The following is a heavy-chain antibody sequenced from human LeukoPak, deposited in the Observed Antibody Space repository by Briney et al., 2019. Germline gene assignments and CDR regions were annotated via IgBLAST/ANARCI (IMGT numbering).Heavy chain of an antibody. V-gene: IGHV3-9*01. D-gene: IGHD6-13*01. CDR1: GFTFDDYA. Sequence: GGSLRLSCAASGFTFDDYAMHWVRQAPGKGLEWVSGISWNSGSIGYADSVKGRFTISRDNAKNSLYLQMNSLRAEDTALYYCAKGSLVLAAVSAFDIWGQGTMVTVSS. J-gene: IGHJ3*02. CDR3: AKGSLVLAAVSAFDI. CDR2: ISWNSGSI.